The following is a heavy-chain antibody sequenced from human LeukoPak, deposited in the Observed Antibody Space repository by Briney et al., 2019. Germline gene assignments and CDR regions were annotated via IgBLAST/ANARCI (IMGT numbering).Heavy chain of an antibody. CDR2: IYYSGST. J-gene: IGHJ3*02. D-gene: IGHD6-6*01. V-gene: IGHV4-59*08. Sequence: SETLSLTCTVSGGSINNYYWSWVRQSPGKGLEWIGYIYYSGSTNYNPSLKSRVTISVDTSKNQFSLKLSSVTAADTAVYYCASSASSSFAFDIWGQGTMVTVSS. CDR1: GGSINNYY. CDR3: ASSASSSFAFDI.